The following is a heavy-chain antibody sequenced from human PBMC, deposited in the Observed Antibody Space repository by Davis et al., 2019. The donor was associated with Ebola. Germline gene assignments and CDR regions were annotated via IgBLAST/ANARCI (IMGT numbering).Heavy chain of an antibody. CDR3: ARGPNEHYYYGMDV. CDR2: INAGNGNT. Sequence: ASVKVSCKASGYTFTSYAMHWVRQAPGQRLEWMGWINAGNGNTKYSQKFQGRVTMTRNTSISTAYMELSSLRSEDTAVYYCARGPNEHYYYGMDVWGQGTTVTVSS. D-gene: IGHD2-8*01. V-gene: IGHV1-3*01. J-gene: IGHJ6*02. CDR1: GYTFTSYA.